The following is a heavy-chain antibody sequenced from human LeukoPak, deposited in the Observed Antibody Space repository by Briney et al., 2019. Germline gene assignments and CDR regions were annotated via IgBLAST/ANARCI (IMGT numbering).Heavy chain of an antibody. CDR3: ARERCSGGSCYSDYYMDV. Sequence: SETLSLTCTVSGGSISSGSYYWSWIRQPAGKGLEWIGRIYTSGSTNYNPSLKSRVTISVDTSKNQFSLKLSSVTAADTAVYYCARERCSGGSCYSDYYMDVWGKGTTVTVSS. CDR2: IYTSGST. V-gene: IGHV4-61*02. J-gene: IGHJ6*03. CDR1: GGSISSGSYY. D-gene: IGHD2-15*01.